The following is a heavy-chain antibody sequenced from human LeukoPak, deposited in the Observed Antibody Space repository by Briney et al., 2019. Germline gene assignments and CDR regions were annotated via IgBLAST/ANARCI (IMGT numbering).Heavy chain of an antibody. CDR1: GFTFSNYW. V-gene: IGHV3-7*01. CDR3: ARDPDYYMDV. CDR2: IKQDGSEK. J-gene: IGHJ6*03. Sequence: GGSLRLSCVASGFTFSNYWMTWVRQAPGKGLEWVANIKQDGSEKYYVDSVKGRFTISRDNAKNSLYLQMNSVRAEDTAVYYCARDPDYYMDVWGKGTTVTISS.